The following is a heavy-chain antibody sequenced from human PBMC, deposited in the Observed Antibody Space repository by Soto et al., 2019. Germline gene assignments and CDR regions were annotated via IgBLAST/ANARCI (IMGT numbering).Heavy chain of an antibody. CDR3: ARHTWQQLPYFDY. V-gene: IGHV4-39*01. CDR1: GGSISSSSYY. J-gene: IGHJ4*02. CDR2: IYYSGST. Sequence: QLQLQESGPGLVKPSETLSLTCTVSGGSISSSSYYWGWIRQPPGKGLEWIGSIYYSGSTYYNPSLKSRVTISVDTSKNQFSLKLSSVTAADTAVYYCARHTWQQLPYFDYWGQGTLVTVSS. D-gene: IGHD6-13*01.